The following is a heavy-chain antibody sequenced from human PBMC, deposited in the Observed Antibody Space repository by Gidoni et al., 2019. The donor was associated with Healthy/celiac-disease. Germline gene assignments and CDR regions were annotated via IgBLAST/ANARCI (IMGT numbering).Heavy chain of an antibody. J-gene: IGHJ4*02. CDR3: ARAIDCSGGSCLDY. D-gene: IGHD2-15*01. CDR1: GFTFSSYG. V-gene: IGHV3-33*01. CDR2: IWYDGSNK. Sequence: QVQLVESGGGVVQPGRSLRLSCAASGFTFSSYGMHWVRQAPGKGLEWVAVIWYDGSNKYYADSVKGRFTISRDNSKNTLYLQMNSLRAEDTAVYYCARAIDCSGGSCLDYWGQGTLVTVSS.